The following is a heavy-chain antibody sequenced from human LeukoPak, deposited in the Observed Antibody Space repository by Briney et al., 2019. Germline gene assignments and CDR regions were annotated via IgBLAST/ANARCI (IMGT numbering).Heavy chain of an antibody. Sequence: SETLSLTCTVSGDSISSPNWWSWVRQPPGKGLEWIGEFYHSGSTNYNPSLKSRVTISVDKSKNQFSLKLSSVTAADTAVYYCARGKPKPDYFDYWGQGTLVTVSS. CDR3: ARGKPKPDYFDY. V-gene: IGHV4-4*02. CDR1: GDSISSPNW. D-gene: IGHD1-14*01. CDR2: FYHSGST. J-gene: IGHJ4*02.